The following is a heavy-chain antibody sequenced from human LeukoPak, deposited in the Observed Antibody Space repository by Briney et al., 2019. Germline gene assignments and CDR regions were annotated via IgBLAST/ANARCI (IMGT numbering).Heavy chain of an antibody. V-gene: IGHV3-23*01. CDR2: ISGSGDFA. J-gene: IGHJ4*02. CDR3: AKRAPPGSNSDYFDY. D-gene: IGHD4-23*01. Sequence: GGSLRLSCAASGITFSSYGMGWVRQAAGKGLEWVSGISGSGDFAYYADSVKGRFTISRDNSKNALSLQMNSLRAEDTAVYYCAKRAPPGSNSDYFDYWGQGTLVTVSS. CDR1: GITFSSYG.